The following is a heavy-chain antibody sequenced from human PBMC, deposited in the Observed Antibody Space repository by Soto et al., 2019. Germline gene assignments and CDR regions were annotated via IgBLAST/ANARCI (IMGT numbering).Heavy chain of an antibody. CDR2: IKSKTDGGTT. Sequence: PGGSLRLSCAASGFTFSNAWMSWVRQAPGKGLERVGRIKSKTDGGTTDYAAPVKGRFTISRDDSKNTLYLQMNSLKTEDTAVYYXTTDLILWFGELLPPFDYWGQGTLVTVS. V-gene: IGHV3-15*01. J-gene: IGHJ4*02. CDR3: TTDLILWFGELLPPFDY. D-gene: IGHD3-10*01. CDR1: GFTFSNAW.